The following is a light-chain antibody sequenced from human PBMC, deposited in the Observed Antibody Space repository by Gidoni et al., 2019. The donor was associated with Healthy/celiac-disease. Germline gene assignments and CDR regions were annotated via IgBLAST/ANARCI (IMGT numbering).Light chain of an antibody. V-gene: IGLV2-11*01. CDR1: SSDVGGYNY. CDR2: EVS. J-gene: IGLJ2*01. Sequence: QSALTQPPPVSGSPGQSVPISCTGTSSDVGGYNYDPWYQQHPGKAPKLMIYEVSKRPSGVPDRCYGSKSGNTASLTISGLQAEDEADYYCCSYAGSYTLVFGGGTKLTVL. CDR3: CSYAGSYTLV.